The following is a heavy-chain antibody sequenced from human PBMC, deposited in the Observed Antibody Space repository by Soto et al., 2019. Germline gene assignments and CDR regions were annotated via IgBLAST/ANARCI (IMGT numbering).Heavy chain of an antibody. CDR1: GFSLTDAKMG. CDR2: ILSNDEK. J-gene: IGHJ4*02. V-gene: IGHV2-26*01. CDR3: ARIRGSSDLVATNLWLYDFDF. Sequence: QVTLKESGPVLVKPTETLTLTCTVSGFSLTDAKMGVVWIRQPPGKALEWLAHILSNDEKYYHASLKIRLTLSKDTSKSQVVLTVTNVDPVDTATYYCARIRGSSDLVATNLWLYDFDFWGQGTLVTVSS. D-gene: IGHD1-26*01.